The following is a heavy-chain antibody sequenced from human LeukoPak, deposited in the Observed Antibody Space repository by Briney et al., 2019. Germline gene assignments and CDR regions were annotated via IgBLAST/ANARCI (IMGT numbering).Heavy chain of an antibody. CDR2: IRYDGSNK. Sequence: PGGSLRLSCAASGFTFSSYGMHWVRQAPGKGLEWVAFIRYDGSNKYYADSVKGRFTISRDNSKNTLYLQMNSLRAEDTAVYYCAKDTKVVVAAYFDYWGQGTLVTVSS. CDR1: GFTFSSYG. V-gene: IGHV3-30*02. D-gene: IGHD2-15*01. CDR3: AKDTKVVVAAYFDY. J-gene: IGHJ4*02.